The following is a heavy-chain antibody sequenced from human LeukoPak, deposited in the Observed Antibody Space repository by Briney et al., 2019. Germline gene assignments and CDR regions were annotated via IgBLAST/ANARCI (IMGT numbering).Heavy chain of an antibody. Sequence: SETLSLTCTVSGGSISSSSYYWGWIRQPPGKGLEWIGSIYYSGSTYYNPSLKSRVTISINTSKNQFSLKLSSVTAADTAVYYCARQTGSGLFILPGGQGTLVTVSS. CDR3: ARQTGSGLFILP. CDR1: GGSISSSSYY. V-gene: IGHV4-39*01. CDR2: IYYSGST. J-gene: IGHJ4*02. D-gene: IGHD3/OR15-3a*01.